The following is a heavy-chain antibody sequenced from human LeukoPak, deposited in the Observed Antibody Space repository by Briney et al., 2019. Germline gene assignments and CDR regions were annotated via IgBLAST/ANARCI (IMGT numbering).Heavy chain of an antibody. J-gene: IGHJ4*02. CDR3: ARTQSSFDY. V-gene: IGHV3-30*04. Sequence: GRSLRLSCAASGFTFSNYATHWVRQAPGKGLEWVAVISYDGSNKYYADSVKGRFTISRDNSKNTLYLQMNSLRAEDTAVYYCARTQSSFDYWGQGTLVTVSS. D-gene: IGHD1-26*01. CDR2: ISYDGSNK. CDR1: GFTFSNYA.